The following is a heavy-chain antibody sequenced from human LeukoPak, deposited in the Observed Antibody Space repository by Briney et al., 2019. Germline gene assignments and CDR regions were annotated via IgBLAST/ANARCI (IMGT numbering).Heavy chain of an antibody. CDR3: TRYNNDHFDY. CDR1: GFTFSNYA. CDR2: ISGSGGST. Sequence: GGSLRLSCAASGFTFSNYAMSWVRQAPGKGLECVSPISGSGGSTYYAVSVRGRFTVSRDNSKNTLFLQMDSLRAEDTAVYYCTRYNNDHFDYWGQGTLVTVSS. J-gene: IGHJ4*02. D-gene: IGHD1-14*01. V-gene: IGHV3-23*01.